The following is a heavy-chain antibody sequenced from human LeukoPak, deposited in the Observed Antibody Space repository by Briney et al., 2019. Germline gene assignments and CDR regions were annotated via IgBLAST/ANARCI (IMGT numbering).Heavy chain of an antibody. V-gene: IGHV3-53*01. D-gene: IGHD3-3*01. CDR2: IYSGGST. Sequence: GGSLRLSCAASGFTVSSNYMSWVRQAPGKGLEWVSVIYSGGSTYYADSVKVRFTISRDNSKNTLYLQMNSLRAEDTAVYYCAREARITIFGVDSNWFDPWGQGTLVTVSS. CDR3: AREARITIFGVDSNWFDP. J-gene: IGHJ5*02. CDR1: GFTVSSNY.